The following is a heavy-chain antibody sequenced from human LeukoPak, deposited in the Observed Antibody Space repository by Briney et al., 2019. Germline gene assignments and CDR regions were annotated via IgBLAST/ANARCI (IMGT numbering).Heavy chain of an antibody. V-gene: IGHV4-31*03. J-gene: IGHJ4*02. Sequence: PSQTLSLTCTVSGGSISSGGYYWSWIRQHPGKGLEWIGYIYYSGSTYYNPSLKSRVTISVDTSKNQFSLKLSSVTAADTAVYDCARYLGGSYYFDYWGQGTLVTVSS. CDR2: IYYSGST. CDR3: ARYLGGSYYFDY. CDR1: GGSISSGGYY. D-gene: IGHD1-26*01.